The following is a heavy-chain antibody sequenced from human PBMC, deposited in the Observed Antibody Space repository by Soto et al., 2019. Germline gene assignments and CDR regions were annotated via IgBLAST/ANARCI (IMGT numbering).Heavy chain of an antibody. Sequence: QVQLVESGGGVVQPGRSLRLSCAASGFTFSSYGMHWVRQAPGKGLEWVAVIWYDGSNKYYADSVKGRFTISRDNSQNTVYLQVNSVRAEDTAVYYCAREGAFGGVIVRYYFDYWGQGTLVTVSS. V-gene: IGHV3-33*01. J-gene: IGHJ4*02. CDR3: AREGAFGGVIVRYYFDY. CDR2: IWYDGSNK. CDR1: GFTFSSYG. D-gene: IGHD3-16*02.